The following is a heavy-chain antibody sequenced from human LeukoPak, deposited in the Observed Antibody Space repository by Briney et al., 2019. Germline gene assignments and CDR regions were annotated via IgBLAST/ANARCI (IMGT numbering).Heavy chain of an antibody. J-gene: IGHJ3*02. D-gene: IGHD4-17*01. Sequence: GGSLRLSCAASGFTFSSYSMNWVRQAPGKGLEWVSYISSSSSTIYYADSVKGRFTISRDNAKNSLYLQMNSLRAEDTAVYYCARDLGYGDYERDAFDIWGQGTMVTVSS. CDR1: GFTFSSYS. CDR2: ISSSSSTI. V-gene: IGHV3-48*04. CDR3: ARDLGYGDYERDAFDI.